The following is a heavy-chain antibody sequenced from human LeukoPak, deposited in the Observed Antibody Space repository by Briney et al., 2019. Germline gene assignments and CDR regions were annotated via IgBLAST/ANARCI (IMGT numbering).Heavy chain of an antibody. CDR2: IYTSGST. CDR1: GNSISSGDNY. CDR3: ARGGYSYPYYFDY. Sequence: SETLSLTCTVSGNSISSGDNYWSWIRQPAGKGLEWIGRIYTSGSTNYNPSLKSRVTISVDTSKNQFSLKLSSVTAADTAVYYCARGGYSYPYYFDYWGQGTLVTVSS. V-gene: IGHV4-61*02. J-gene: IGHJ4*02. D-gene: IGHD5-18*01.